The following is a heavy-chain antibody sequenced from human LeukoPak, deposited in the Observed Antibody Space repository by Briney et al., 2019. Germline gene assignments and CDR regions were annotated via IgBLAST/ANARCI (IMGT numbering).Heavy chain of an antibody. D-gene: IGHD2-15*01. Sequence: SETLSLTCAVYGGSFSGYYWSWIRQPPGKGLEWIGEINHSGSTNYNPSLKSRVTISVDTSKNQFSLKLSSVTAADTAVYYCARGSWGYCSGGSCSATVMGNPFGYWGQGTLVTVSS. J-gene: IGHJ4*02. CDR1: GGSFSGYY. V-gene: IGHV4-34*01. CDR2: INHSGST. CDR3: ARGSWGYCSGGSCSATVMGNPFGY.